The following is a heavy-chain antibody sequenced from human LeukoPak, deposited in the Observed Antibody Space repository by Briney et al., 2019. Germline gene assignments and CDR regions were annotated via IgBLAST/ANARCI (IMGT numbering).Heavy chain of an antibody. J-gene: IGHJ4*02. D-gene: IGHD5-18*01. V-gene: IGHV4-59*01. CDR2: IYYSGST. Sequence: PSETLSLTCTVSGGSISSYYWSWIRQPPGKRLEWIGYIYYSGSTNYNPSLKSRVTISVDTSKNQFSLKLSSVTAADTAVYYCARDRGYSYGYLDYWGQGILVTVSS. CDR1: GGSISSYY. CDR3: ARDRGYSYGYLDY.